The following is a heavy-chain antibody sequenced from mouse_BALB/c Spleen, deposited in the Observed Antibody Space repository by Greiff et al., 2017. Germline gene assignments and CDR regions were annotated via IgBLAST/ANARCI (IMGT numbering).Heavy chain of an antibody. CDR1: GYTFTEYT. CDR3: ARDYDGYYAMDY. CDR2: INPNNGGT. Sequence: VQLQQPGAELVMPGASVKMSCKASGYTFTEYTMHWVKQSHGKSLEWIGGINPNNGGTSYNQKFKGKATLTVDKSSSTAYMELRSLTSEDSAVYYCARDYDGYYAMDYWGQGTSVTVSS. J-gene: IGHJ4*01. V-gene: IGHV1-22*01. D-gene: IGHD2-4*01.